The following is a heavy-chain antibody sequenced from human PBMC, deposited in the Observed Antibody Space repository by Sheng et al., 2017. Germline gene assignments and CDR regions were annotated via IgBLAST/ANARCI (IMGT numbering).Heavy chain of an antibody. Sequence: EVQLVESGGGLVQPGESLRLSCAASGFTFSNYWMHWVRQAPGKGLVWVSRISSDGDSTTYADSVKGRVTISRDNAESTVYLQMNSLRVEDTAVYYCARGTRPDYWGQGTLVTVSS. CDR3: ARGTRPDY. V-gene: IGHV3-74*01. CDR2: ISSDGDST. CDR1: GFTFSNYW. D-gene: IGHD1-7*01. J-gene: IGHJ4*02.